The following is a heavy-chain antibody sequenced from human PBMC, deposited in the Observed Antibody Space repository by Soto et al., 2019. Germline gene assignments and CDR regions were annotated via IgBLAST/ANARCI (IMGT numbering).Heavy chain of an antibody. CDR3: ARKRRDSSSWYNWFDP. D-gene: IGHD6-13*01. V-gene: IGHV1-8*01. Sequence: QVQLVQSGAEVKKPGASVKVSCKASGYTFTSYDINWVRQATGQGLEWMGWMNPNSGNTGSAQKFQGRVTITRNTSITTAYMELSSLRSEDTAVYYCARKRRDSSSWYNWFDPWGQGTLVTVSS. CDR1: GYTFTSYD. CDR2: MNPNSGNT. J-gene: IGHJ5*02.